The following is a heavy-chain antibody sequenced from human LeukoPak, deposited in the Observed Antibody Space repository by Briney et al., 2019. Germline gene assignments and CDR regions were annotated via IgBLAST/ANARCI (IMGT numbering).Heavy chain of an antibody. D-gene: IGHD4-17*01. CDR2: ISSSSSYI. J-gene: IGHJ4*02. V-gene: IGHV3-21*01. CDR3: ARDMRDYGDYVDY. CDR1: GFTFSSYS. Sequence: PGGSLRLSCAASGFTFSSYSMNWVRQAPGKGLEWVSSISSSSSYIYYADSVKGRFTISRDNAKNSLYLQMNSLRAEDTAMYYCARDMRDYGDYVDYWGQGTLVTVSS.